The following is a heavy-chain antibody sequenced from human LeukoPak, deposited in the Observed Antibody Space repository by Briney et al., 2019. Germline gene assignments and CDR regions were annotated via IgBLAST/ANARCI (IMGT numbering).Heavy chain of an antibody. CDR3: ARPDYCTNGVCYSFDY. CDR2: INWNGGST. D-gene: IGHD2-8*01. Sequence: GGSLRLSCAASGFTFDDYGMSWVRHAPGKGLEWVSGINWNGGSTGYADSVKGRFTISRDNAKDSLYLQMNSLRAEDTALYYCARPDYCTNGVCYSFDYWGQGTLVTVSS. V-gene: IGHV3-20*04. J-gene: IGHJ4*02. CDR1: GFTFDDYG.